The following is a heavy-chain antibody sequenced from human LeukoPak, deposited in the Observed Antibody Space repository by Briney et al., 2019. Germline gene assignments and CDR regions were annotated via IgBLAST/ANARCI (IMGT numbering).Heavy chain of an antibody. V-gene: IGHV1-69*04. D-gene: IGHD6-19*01. J-gene: IGHJ6*02. CDR1: GGTFSSYA. CDR2: IIPILGIA. Sequence: ASVKVSCKASGGTFSSYAISWVRQAPGQGLEWMGRIIPILGIANYAQKFQGRVTITADKSTSTAYMELSSLRSEDTAVYYCARDHGGWYYYGMDVWGQGTTVTVSS. CDR3: ARDHGGWYYYGMDV.